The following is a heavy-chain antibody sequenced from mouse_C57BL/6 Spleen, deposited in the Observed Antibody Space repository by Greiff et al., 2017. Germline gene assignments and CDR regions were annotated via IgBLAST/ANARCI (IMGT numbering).Heavy chain of an antibody. Sequence: VQLQQSGAELVKPGASVTLSCKASGYTFTDYDMHWVKQTPVHGLEWIGAIDPATGGTAYNQKFKGKAILTADKSSSTAYMELRSLTSEDSAVYYCTRSGSGYTYWGQGTLVTVSA. CDR2: IDPATGGT. CDR1: GYTFTDYD. J-gene: IGHJ3*01. V-gene: IGHV1-15*01. CDR3: TRSGSGYTY. D-gene: IGHD3-2*02.